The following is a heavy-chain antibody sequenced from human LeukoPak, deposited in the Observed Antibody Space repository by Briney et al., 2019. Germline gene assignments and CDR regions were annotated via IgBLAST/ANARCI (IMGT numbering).Heavy chain of an antibody. CDR3: ARGRYCSSTSCRANWFDP. J-gene: IGHJ5*02. Sequence: SETLSLTCAVYGGSFSGYYWSWIRQPPGKGLEWIGEINHSGSTNYNPSLKSRVTISVDTSKNQFSLKLSSVTAADTAVYYCARGRYCSSTSCRANWFDPWGQGTLVTVSS. CDR2: INHSGST. V-gene: IGHV4-34*01. D-gene: IGHD2-2*01. CDR1: GGSFSGYY.